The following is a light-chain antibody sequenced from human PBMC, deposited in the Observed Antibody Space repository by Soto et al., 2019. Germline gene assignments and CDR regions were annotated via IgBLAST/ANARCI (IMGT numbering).Light chain of an antibody. CDR1: QNIRNL. CDR2: DAS. CDR3: QQYNSYSGT. Sequence: RWTQSPGTRAASGESVDIGGCRASQNIRNLLAWYQQKPGKAPNPLIYDASSLKSGVPSRFSGSGSGTEFTLTISSLQPDDFATSYCQQYNSYSGTFGQGTKVDIK. J-gene: IGKJ1*01. V-gene: IGKV1-5*01.